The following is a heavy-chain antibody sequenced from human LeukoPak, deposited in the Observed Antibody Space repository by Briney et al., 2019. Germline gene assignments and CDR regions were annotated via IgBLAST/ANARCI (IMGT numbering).Heavy chain of an antibody. CDR2: TYYRSKWYN. CDR3: ARDRFIAVAGTYYYYYGMDV. J-gene: IGHJ6*02. CDR1: GDSVSSNSAA. D-gene: IGHD6-19*01. Sequence: SQTLSLTCAISGDSVSSNSAAWNWIRQSPSRGLEWLGRTYYRSKWYNDYAVSVKSRITINPDTSKNQFSLQLNSVTPEDTAAYYCARDRFIAVAGTYYYYYGMDVWGQGTTVTVSS. V-gene: IGHV6-1*01.